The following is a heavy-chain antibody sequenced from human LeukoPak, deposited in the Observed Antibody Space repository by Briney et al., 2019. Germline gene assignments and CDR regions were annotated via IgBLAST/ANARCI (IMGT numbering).Heavy chain of an antibody. D-gene: IGHD4-17*01. CDR1: GFTFSSYA. CDR3: ARETTVTTDFDY. Sequence: GGSLRLSCAASGFTFSSYAMSWVRQAPGKGLEWVSAISGSGAGTYYADSVKGRFTISRDNPKNTLSLQMNSLTTEDTAVYYCARETTVTTDFDYWGQGTLVTVSS. J-gene: IGHJ4*02. V-gene: IGHV3-23*01. CDR2: ISGSGAGT.